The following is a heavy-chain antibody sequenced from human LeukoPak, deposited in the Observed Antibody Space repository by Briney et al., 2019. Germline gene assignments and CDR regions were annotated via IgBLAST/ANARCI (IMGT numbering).Heavy chain of an antibody. CDR3: AGGYSYGPYYFDY. CDR2: INPSGGSA. V-gene: IGHV1-46*01. CDR1: GYTFTSYY. Sequence: ASVKVSCKASGYTFTSYYMHWVRQAPGQGLEWMEIINPSGGSASYARKFQGRVTMTRDTSTSTVYMELSSLRSEDTAVYYCAGGYSYGPYYFDYWGQGTLVTVSS. J-gene: IGHJ4*02. D-gene: IGHD5-18*01.